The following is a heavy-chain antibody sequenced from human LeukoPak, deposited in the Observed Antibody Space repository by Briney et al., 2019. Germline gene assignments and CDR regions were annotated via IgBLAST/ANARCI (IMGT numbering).Heavy chain of an antibody. CDR2: ISYDGSKK. CDR3: ARAQWGRGYSYGSELDY. J-gene: IGHJ4*02. D-gene: IGHD5-18*01. CDR1: GFSLSSYA. V-gene: IGHV3-30*04. Sequence: QPGGSLRLSCAASGFSLSSYAMHWVRQAPGKGLEWVAIISYDGSKKYYADSVKGRFTISRDNSKNTLYLQMNSLRSEDTAVYYCARAQWGRGYSYGSELDYWGQGTLVTVSS.